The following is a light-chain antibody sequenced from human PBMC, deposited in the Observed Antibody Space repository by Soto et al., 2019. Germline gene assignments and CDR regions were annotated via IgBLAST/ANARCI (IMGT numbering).Light chain of an antibody. V-gene: IGKV3-20*01. CDR3: QQFGSSPGFT. J-gene: IGKJ3*01. CDR1: QSINNRY. Sequence: EIVLTQSPGTLSLSPGERATLSCRASQSINNRYLAWYQQKPGQAPRLLIYAASSRATGIPDRFSGSGSGTDFTLTISRLEPEDFAVYYCQQFGSSPGFTSGPGTKVDIK. CDR2: AAS.